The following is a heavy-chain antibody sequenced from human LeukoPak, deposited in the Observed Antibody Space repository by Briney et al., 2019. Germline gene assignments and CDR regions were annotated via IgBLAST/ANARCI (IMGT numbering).Heavy chain of an antibody. V-gene: IGHV3-48*03. Sequence: GGSLRLSCAASGFTYSSYEMSWVRQAPGKGLVWVLYISSSGRSIYYADYVKGRFTTSRDNAKNSLYLQMSSLRAEDTAVYYCARDNGYSYECLYDNWAQGTLVTVSS. D-gene: IGHD5-18*01. CDR2: ISSSGRSI. CDR3: ARDNGYSYECLYDN. J-gene: IGHJ4*02. CDR1: GFTYSSYE.